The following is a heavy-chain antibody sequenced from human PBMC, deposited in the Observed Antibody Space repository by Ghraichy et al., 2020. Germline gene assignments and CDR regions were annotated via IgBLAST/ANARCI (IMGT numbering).Heavy chain of an antibody. V-gene: IGHV3-9*01. CDR3: VKGSQSYYDSTADGP. CDR1: GFSFDNYA. J-gene: IGHJ5*02. D-gene: IGHD3-22*01. Sequence: SLNISCAASGFSFDNYAMHWVRQAPGKGLEWVSGISWNSGSIGYGDSVKGRFTISRDNAKNSLFLQMNSLRAEDTALYYCVKGSQSYYDSTADGPWGQGTLVTVSS. CDR2: ISWNSGSI.